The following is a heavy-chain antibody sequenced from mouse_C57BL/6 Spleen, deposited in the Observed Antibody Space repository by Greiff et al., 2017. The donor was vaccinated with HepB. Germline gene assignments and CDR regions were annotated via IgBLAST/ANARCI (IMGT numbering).Heavy chain of an antibody. D-gene: IGHD3-2*02. CDR1: GYAFSSSW. CDR3: ARGLDSSGFYAMDY. CDR2: IYPGDGDT. V-gene: IGHV1-82*01. Sequence: VQLQQSGPELVKPGASVKISCKASGYAFSSSWMNWVKQRPGKGLEWIGRIYPGDGDTNYNGKFKGKATLTADKSSSTAYMQLSSLTSEDSAVYFCARGLDSSGFYAMDYWGQGTSVTVSS. J-gene: IGHJ4*01.